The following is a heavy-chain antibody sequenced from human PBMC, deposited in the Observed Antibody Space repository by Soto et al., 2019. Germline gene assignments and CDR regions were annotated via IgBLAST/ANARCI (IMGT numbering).Heavy chain of an antibody. CDR2: IYPGDSDT. D-gene: IGHD2-8*01. V-gene: IGHV5-51*01. CDR3: ARTANEYYFDF. CDR1: GYSFTSCW. J-gene: IGHJ4*02. Sequence: ESLKISCKGSGYSFTSCWIGWVRQMPGKGLEWMGIIYPGDSDTRYSPSFQGQVTISADRSISTAYLQWSSLKASDTAMYYCARTANEYYFDFWCKGTLVTVS.